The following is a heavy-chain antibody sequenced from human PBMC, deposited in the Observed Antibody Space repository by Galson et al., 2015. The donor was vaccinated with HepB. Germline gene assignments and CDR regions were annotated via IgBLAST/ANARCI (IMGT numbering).Heavy chain of an antibody. CDR1: GFTFSSYW. D-gene: IGHD3-10*01. Sequence: SLRLSCAASGFTFSSYWMSWVRQAPGKGLEWVANIKQDGSEKYYVDSVKGRFTISRDDAKNSLYLQMNSLRAEDTAVYYCARGGLAAYVYYYYGMDVWGQGTTVTVSS. J-gene: IGHJ6*02. V-gene: IGHV3-7*03. CDR3: ARGGLAAYVYYYYGMDV. CDR2: IKQDGSEK.